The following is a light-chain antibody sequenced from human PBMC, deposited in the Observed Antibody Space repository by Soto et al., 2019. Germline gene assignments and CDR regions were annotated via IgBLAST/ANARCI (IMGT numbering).Light chain of an antibody. J-gene: IGLJ1*01. Sequence: QSVLTQPRSVSGSPGQSVAISCTGTSSDVGGYDYVSRFQQHPGKAPKLMIYDVSKRPSGVPDRFSGSKSGNTASLTISGLQAEDEADYYCCSYAGSPYVFGTGTKVTVL. V-gene: IGLV2-11*01. CDR1: SSDVGGYDY. CDR3: CSYAGSPYV. CDR2: DVS.